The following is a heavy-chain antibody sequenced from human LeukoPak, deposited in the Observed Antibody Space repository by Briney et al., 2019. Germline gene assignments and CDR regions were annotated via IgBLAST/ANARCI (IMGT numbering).Heavy chain of an antibody. CDR1: GFTFSSYA. D-gene: IGHD5-12*01. CDR3: ARVGYSGYDYDY. V-gene: IGHV3-23*01. CDR2: ISGSGDST. J-gene: IGHJ4*02. Sequence: PGGSLRLSCEASGFTFSSYAMSWGRQAPGKGPEWVSVISGSGDSTYYAGSVEGRCTISRDNSKDALYLQMNSLRAEDTAVYYCARVGYSGYDYDYWGQGTLVTVSS.